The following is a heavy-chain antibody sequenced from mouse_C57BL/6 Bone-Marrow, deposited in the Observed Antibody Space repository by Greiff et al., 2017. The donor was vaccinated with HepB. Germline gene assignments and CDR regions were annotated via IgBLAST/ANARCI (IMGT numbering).Heavy chain of an antibody. J-gene: IGHJ2*01. V-gene: IGHV5-17*01. CDR2: ISSGSSTI. CDR3: ARHYDGYSFDY. CDR1: GFTFSDYG. Sequence: DVKLVESGGGLVKPGGSLKLSCAASGFTFSDYGMHWVRQAPEKGLEWVAYISSGSSTIYYADTVKGRFTISRDNAKNTLFLQMTSLRSEDTAMYYCARHYDGYSFDYWGQGTTLTVSS. D-gene: IGHD2-3*01.